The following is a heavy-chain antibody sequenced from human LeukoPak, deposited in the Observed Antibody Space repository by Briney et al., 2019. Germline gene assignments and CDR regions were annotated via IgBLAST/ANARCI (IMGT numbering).Heavy chain of an antibody. CDR2: IYYSGGT. CDR1: GGSISSGGYY. Sequence: PSETLSLPCTVSGGSISSGGYYWSWIRQHPGKGLEWIGYIYYSGGTYYNPSLKSRVTISVDTSKNQFSLKLSSVTAADTAVYYCARTLLNDSSGYYRANLFDYWGQGTLVTVSS. J-gene: IGHJ4*02. D-gene: IGHD3-22*01. V-gene: IGHV4-31*03. CDR3: ARTLLNDSSGYYRANLFDY.